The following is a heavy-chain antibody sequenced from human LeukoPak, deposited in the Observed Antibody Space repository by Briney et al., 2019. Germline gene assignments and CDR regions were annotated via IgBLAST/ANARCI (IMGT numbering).Heavy chain of an antibody. Sequence: GGSLRLSCAVSGFTFSSYAMSWVRQAPGKGLEWVSGISGSGGSTYYADSGKGRFTISRDNSKNMLYLQTNSLRAEDTAVFYCAKGRFLEWPSSMDVWGQGTTVTVSS. J-gene: IGHJ6*02. V-gene: IGHV3-23*01. CDR1: GFTFSSYA. CDR3: AKGRFLEWPSSMDV. D-gene: IGHD3-3*01. CDR2: ISGSGGST.